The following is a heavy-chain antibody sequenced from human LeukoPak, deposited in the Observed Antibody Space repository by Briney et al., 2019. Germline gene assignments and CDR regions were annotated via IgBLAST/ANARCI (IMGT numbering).Heavy chain of an antibody. CDR3: ARQLFSSGWSSSY. Sequence: GESLKISCKGSGYSFASYWIGWVRQMPGKGLEWMGIIYPGDADTRYSPSFQGQVTISADKSISTAYLQWSSLKATDAAIYYCARQLFSSGWSSSYWGQGTLVTVSS. CDR2: IYPGDADT. CDR1: GYSFASYW. V-gene: IGHV5-51*01. J-gene: IGHJ4*02. D-gene: IGHD6-19*01.